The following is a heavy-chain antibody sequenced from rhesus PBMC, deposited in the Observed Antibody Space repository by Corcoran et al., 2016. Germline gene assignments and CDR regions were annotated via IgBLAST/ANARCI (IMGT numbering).Heavy chain of an antibody. J-gene: IGHJ6*01. CDR3: ARPPSNTVTTHGLDS. D-gene: IGHD4-23*01. CDR2: IHGNRATT. V-gene: IGHV4-80*01. Sequence: QVQLQESGPGLVKPSETLSLTCTVSGASISSNWWSWISQPPGKGLGWIGEIHGNRATTNPTPSLKSPVTITKDASKNQFSRKLSSVTAADPAVYYCARPPSNTVTTHGLDSWGQGVVVTVSS. CDR1: GASISSNW.